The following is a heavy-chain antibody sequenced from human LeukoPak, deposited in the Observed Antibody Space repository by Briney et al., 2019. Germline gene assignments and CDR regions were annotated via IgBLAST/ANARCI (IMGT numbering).Heavy chain of an antibody. V-gene: IGHV4-59*01. J-gene: IGHJ5*02. Sequence: SETLSLTCTVSGGSISSYYWSWIRQPPGKGLERIGYIYYSGSTNYNPSLKSRVTISVDTSKNQFSLKLSSVTAADTAVYYCAVQWLVPGGWFDPWGQGTLVTVSS. CDR2: IYYSGST. CDR3: AVQWLVPGGWFDP. D-gene: IGHD6-19*01. CDR1: GGSISSYY.